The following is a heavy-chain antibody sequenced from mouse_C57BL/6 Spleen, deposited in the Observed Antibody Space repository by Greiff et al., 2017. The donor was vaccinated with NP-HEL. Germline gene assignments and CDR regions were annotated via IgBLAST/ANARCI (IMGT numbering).Heavy chain of an antibody. J-gene: IGHJ1*03. V-gene: IGHV1-76*01. CDR2: IYPGSGNT. Sequence: QVQLKESGAELVRPGASVKLSCKASGYTFTDYYINWVKQRPGQGLEWIARIYPGSGNTYYNEKFKGKATLTAEKSSSTAYMQLSSLTSEDSAVYVCARAGSNWERYFDVWGTGTTVTVSS. CDR3: ARAGSNWERYFDV. D-gene: IGHD4-1*01. CDR1: GYTFTDYY.